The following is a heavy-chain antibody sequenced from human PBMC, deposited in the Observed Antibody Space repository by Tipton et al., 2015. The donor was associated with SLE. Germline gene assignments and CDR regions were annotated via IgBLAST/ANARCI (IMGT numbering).Heavy chain of an antibody. V-gene: IGHV4-38-2*01. CDR2: IYHSGRN. CDR1: GYFISSGSY. Sequence: TLSLTCAVSGYFISSGSYWGWIRQPPGKGLEWIGSIYHSGRNNYNPSLKSRVTISIDTSKNQFSLKVSSVTAADTAVYYCARGGHTAMVTFDYWGQGTLVTVSS. J-gene: IGHJ4*02. D-gene: IGHD5-18*01. CDR3: ARGGHTAMVTFDY.